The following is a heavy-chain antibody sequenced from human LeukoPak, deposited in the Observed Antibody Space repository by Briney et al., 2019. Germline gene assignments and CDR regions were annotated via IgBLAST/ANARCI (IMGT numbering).Heavy chain of an antibody. CDR1: GGTFSSYA. V-gene: IGHV1-18*01. J-gene: IGHJ3*02. Sequence: GSSVKVSCKASGGTFSSYATSWVRQAPGQGLEWMGWISAYNGNTNYAQKLQGRVTMTTDTSTSTAYMELRSLRSDDTAVYYCAGEGVAVADGAFDIWGQGTMVTVSS. D-gene: IGHD6-19*01. CDR2: ISAYNGNT. CDR3: AGEGVAVADGAFDI.